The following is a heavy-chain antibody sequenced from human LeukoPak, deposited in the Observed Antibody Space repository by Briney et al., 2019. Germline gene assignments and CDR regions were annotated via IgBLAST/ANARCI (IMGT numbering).Heavy chain of an antibody. V-gene: IGHV3-74*01. Sequence: GGSLRLSCAASGFTSSSYWMHWVRQGPGKGLVWVSRIKSDGSDPSYADSVKGRFIISRDNAKSTLYLQMNSLRAEDTAVYYCAKDRDPMPSRGMDVWGQGTTVAVSS. D-gene: IGHD2-2*01. CDR3: AKDRDPMPSRGMDV. CDR1: GFTSSSYW. CDR2: IKSDGSDP. J-gene: IGHJ6*02.